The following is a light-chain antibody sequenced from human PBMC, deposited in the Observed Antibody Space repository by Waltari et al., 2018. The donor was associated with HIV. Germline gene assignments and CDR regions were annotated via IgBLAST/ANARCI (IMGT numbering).Light chain of an antibody. Sequence: DIQLTQSPSFVSASVGDSITVICRASQGIGSSLAWYHQKTGRAPKLLIYSASTLQSGVPSRFSGSGGGTEFTLTIDGLQAEDFATYYCQQLKNYPRTFGQGTKVEIK. CDR1: QGIGSS. J-gene: IGKJ1*01. CDR3: QQLKNYPRT. CDR2: SAS. V-gene: IGKV1-9*01.